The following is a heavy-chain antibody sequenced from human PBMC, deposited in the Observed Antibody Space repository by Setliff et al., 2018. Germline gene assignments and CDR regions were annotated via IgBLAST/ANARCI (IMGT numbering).Heavy chain of an antibody. Sequence: GASVKVSCKASGDTFNTYAFSWVRQAPGQGLEWMGGIIPLFGTATYAQKFRDRFTITADESTSTVYMELSRLRSEDTAIYYCARGEYSAYVSYYGMDVWGQGALVTVSS. CDR1: GDTFNTYA. CDR2: IIPLFGTA. CDR3: ARGEYSAYVSYYGMDV. D-gene: IGHD5-12*01. V-gene: IGHV1-69*13. J-gene: IGHJ6*02.